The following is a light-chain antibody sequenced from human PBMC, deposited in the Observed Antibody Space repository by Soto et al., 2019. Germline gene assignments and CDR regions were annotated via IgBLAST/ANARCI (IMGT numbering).Light chain of an antibody. CDR1: SSDVGRYNS. Sequence: QSALTQPPSASGSPGQSVTISCTGTSSDVGRYNSVSWYQQHPGKAPKLIVYDVFRGPSGVPDRFSGAKSGNTASLTVSGLQPEDEADYYCSSYAGSNNLVFGGGTKLTVL. J-gene: IGLJ3*02. V-gene: IGLV2-8*01. CDR3: SSYAGSNNLV. CDR2: DVF.